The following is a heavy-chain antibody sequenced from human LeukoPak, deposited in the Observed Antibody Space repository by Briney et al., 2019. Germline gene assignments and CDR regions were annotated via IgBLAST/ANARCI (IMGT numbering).Heavy chain of an antibody. D-gene: IGHD6-13*01. Sequence: GSLRLSCAASGFTFSSYAVTWVRQAPGKGLEWVSGITGSGDTTFYADSVKGRFTISRDNSKNTLYLQMHSPRAEDTAVYYCVKDYSTIAAAANPLFDYWGQGALVTVSS. CDR3: VKDYSTIAAAANPLFDY. CDR1: GFTFSSYA. V-gene: IGHV3-23*01. J-gene: IGHJ4*02. CDR2: ITGSGDTT.